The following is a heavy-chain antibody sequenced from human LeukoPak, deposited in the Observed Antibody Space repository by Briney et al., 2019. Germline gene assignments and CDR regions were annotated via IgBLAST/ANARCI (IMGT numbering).Heavy chain of an antibody. V-gene: IGHV4-30-2*01. Sequence: SQTLSLTCAVSGGSITSGGYSWSWIRQPPGKGLEWIGCIYLSGSTYYNPSLKSRVTISVDRSKNQFSLKVNSVTAADTAVYYCARHAGYSSGWYQELDYWGQGTLVTVSS. J-gene: IGHJ4*02. CDR2: IYLSGST. CDR3: ARHAGYSSGWYQELDY. D-gene: IGHD6-19*01. CDR1: GGSITSGGYS.